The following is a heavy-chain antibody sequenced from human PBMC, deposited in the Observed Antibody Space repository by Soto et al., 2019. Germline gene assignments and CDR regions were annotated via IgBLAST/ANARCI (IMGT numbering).Heavy chain of an antibody. Sequence: QVQLQESGPGLVKPSETLSLTCTVSGGSITSYSWSWIRQPPGKGLEWIGHIYYSGSTNYNPSLKSRVTISVDTSKNQFSLKLSSVTAADTAVYYCARGTRGGYCSGGGCYSENDSWGQGTLVTVSS. J-gene: IGHJ5*02. CDR3: ARGTRGGYCSGGGCYSENDS. D-gene: IGHD2-15*01. CDR1: GGSITSYS. V-gene: IGHV4-59*01. CDR2: IYYSGST.